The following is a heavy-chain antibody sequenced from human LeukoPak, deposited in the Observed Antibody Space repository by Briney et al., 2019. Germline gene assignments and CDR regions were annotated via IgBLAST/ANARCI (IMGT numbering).Heavy chain of an antibody. J-gene: IGHJ4*02. Sequence: GGSLRLSCAASGFTFSNAWMSWVRQAPGKGLEWVGRIKSKTDGGTTDYAAPGKGRFTISRDDSKNTLYLQMNSLKTEDTAVYYCTTLSSIVGATNLDYWGQGTLVTVSS. V-gene: IGHV3-15*01. CDR1: GFTFSNAW. CDR2: IKSKTDGGTT. CDR3: TTLSSIVGATNLDY. D-gene: IGHD1-26*01.